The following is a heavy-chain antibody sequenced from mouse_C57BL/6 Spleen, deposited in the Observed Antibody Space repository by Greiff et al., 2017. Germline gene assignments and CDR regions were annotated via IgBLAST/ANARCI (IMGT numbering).Heavy chain of an antibody. J-gene: IGHJ2*01. Sequence: EVQRVESGGGLVKPGGSLKLSCAASGFTFSSYTMSWVRQTPGKRLEWVATISGGGGNTYYPDSVKGRFTITRDNAKNTLYLQMSSLRSEDTALYYCARHYGSSYFDYWGKGTTLTVSS. CDR1: GFTFSSYT. D-gene: IGHD1-1*01. CDR2: ISGGGGNT. CDR3: ARHYGSSYFDY. V-gene: IGHV5-9*01.